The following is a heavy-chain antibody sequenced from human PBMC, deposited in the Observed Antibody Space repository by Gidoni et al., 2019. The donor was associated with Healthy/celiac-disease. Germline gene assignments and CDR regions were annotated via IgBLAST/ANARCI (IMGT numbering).Heavy chain of an antibody. J-gene: IGHJ4*02. CDR1: GFTFRNHW. CDR2: INQDESAK. D-gene: IGHD3-10*01. Sequence: EVQLVESGGGLVQPGGSLSLSCAASGFTFRNHWMIRVRQAPGKGLAWVANINQDESAKNYVDSVKGRFTISRDNAKNSLHMQMNSLRVEDTAVYYCARDNYGTFDYWGQGTLVTVSS. V-gene: IGHV3-7*03. CDR3: ARDNYGTFDY.